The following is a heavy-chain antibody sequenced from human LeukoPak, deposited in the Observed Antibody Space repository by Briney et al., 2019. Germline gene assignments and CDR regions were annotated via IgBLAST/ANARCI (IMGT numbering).Heavy chain of an antibody. J-gene: IGHJ4*02. CDR3: ARDLANTRGYSYGLGGY. CDR2: INPNSGGT. Sequence: ASVKVSCKASGYTFTGDYMHWGRQAPGQRREWMGWINPNSGGTNYAQKFQGRVTMTRDTASSTAYMELSRLRSDDTAVYYCARDLANTRGYSYGLGGYWGQGTLVTVSS. CDR1: GYTFTGDY. V-gene: IGHV1-2*02. D-gene: IGHD5-18*01.